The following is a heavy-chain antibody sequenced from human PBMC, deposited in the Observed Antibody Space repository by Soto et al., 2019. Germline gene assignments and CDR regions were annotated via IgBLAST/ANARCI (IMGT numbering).Heavy chain of an antibody. V-gene: IGHV3-64*01. CDR3: ARDAGGSYPMYYFDY. D-gene: IGHD1-26*01. Sequence: AGGSLRLSCAASGFTFSSYAMHWVRQAPGKGLEYVSAISSNGGSTYYANSVKGRFTISRDNSKNTLYLQMGSLRAEDMAVYYCARDAGGSYPMYYFDYWGRGT. J-gene: IGHJ4*02. CDR2: ISSNGGST. CDR1: GFTFSSYA.